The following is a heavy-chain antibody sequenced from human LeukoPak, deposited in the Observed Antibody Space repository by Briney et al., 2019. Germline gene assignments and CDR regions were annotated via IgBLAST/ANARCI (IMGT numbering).Heavy chain of an antibody. CDR2: IIPILGIA. D-gene: IGHD2-2*02. V-gene: IGHV1-69*04. CDR1: GGTFSSYA. CDR3: ARDCSSTSCYTPLPLDAFDI. J-gene: IGHJ3*02. Sequence: GASVKVSCKASGGTFSSYAISWVRQAPGQGLERMGRIIPILGIANYAQKFQGRVTITADKSTSTAYMELSSLRSEDTAVYYCARDCSSTSCYTPLPLDAFDIWGQGTMVTVSS.